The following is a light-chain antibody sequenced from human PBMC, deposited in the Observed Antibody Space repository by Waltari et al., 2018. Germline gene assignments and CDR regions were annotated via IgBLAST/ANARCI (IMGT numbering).Light chain of an antibody. CDR3: QQYYSSPPWT. V-gene: IGKV4-1*01. CDR2: WAS. CDR1: QSSFYTSSNKDY. J-gene: IGKJ1*01. Sequence: DIVMIQSPDSLAVSLGERATIHCKSSQSSFYTSSNKDYLAWYQQKSGQPPKLLITWASTRESGVPDRFSGSGSGTDFTLTISSLQAEDVAVYYCQQYYSSPPWTFGQGTKVEIK.